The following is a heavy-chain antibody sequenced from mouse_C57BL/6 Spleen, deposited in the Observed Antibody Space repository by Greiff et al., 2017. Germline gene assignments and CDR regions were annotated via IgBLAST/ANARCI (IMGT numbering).Heavy chain of an antibody. CDR3: ARVWDD. V-gene: IGHV1-42*01. J-gene: IGHJ4*01. CDR1: GYSFTGYY. CDR2: INPSTGGT. Sequence: VQLQQSGPELVKPGASVKISCKASGYSFTGYYMNWVKQSPEKSLEWIGEINPSTGGTTYNQKFKAKATLTVDKSSSTAYMQLTSLTSEDSAVYYCARVWDDGGQGTSVTVSS.